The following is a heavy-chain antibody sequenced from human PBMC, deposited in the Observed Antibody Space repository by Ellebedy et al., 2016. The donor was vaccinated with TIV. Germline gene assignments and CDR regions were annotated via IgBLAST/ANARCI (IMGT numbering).Heavy chain of an antibody. J-gene: IGHJ4*02. CDR1: GGSFSGYY. Sequence: SETLSLXXVVYGGSFSGYYWSWIRQPPGKGLEWIGDINHHGSTNYNPSLKGRVTLSVDTSKNQFSLRLSSLTAADTAVYYCAGRGYWGQGTLVTVSS. V-gene: IGHV4-34*01. CDR3: AGRGY. CDR2: INHHGST.